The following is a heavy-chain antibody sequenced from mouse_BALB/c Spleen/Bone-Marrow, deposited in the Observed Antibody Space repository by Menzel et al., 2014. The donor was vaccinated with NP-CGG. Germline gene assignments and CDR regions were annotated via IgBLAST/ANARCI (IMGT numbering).Heavy chain of an antibody. D-gene: IGHD3-3*01. CDR2: IWGDGST. V-gene: IGHV2-3*01. Sequence: VQRVESGPGLVAPSQRLSITCTVSGFSLTNYGISWVRQPPGKGLEWLGVIWGDGSTNYHSALISRLSISKDNSKSQVLLKLNSLQTDDTATYYCRGGPWFAYWGQGTLVTVSA. CDR3: RGGPWFAY. CDR1: GFSLTNYG. J-gene: IGHJ3*01.